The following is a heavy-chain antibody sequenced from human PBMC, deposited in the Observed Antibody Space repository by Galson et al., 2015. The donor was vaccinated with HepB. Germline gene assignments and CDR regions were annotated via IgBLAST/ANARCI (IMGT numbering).Heavy chain of an antibody. CDR1: GYTFTGYY. J-gene: IGHJ3*02. CDR3: ASLRGDYNAFDI. Sequence: SVKVSCKASGYTFTGYYMHWVRQAPGQGLEWMGWINPNSGGTDYAQKFQGRVTMTRDTSISTAYMELSRLRSDDTAVYYCASLRGDYNAFDIWGQGTMVTVSS. CDR2: INPNSGGT. D-gene: IGHD3-16*01. V-gene: IGHV1-2*02.